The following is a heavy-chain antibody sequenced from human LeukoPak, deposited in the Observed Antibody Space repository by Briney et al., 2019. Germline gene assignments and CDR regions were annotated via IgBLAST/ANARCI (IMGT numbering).Heavy chain of an antibody. V-gene: IGHV3-30*18. J-gene: IGHJ4*02. CDR1: GFTCNNYG. D-gene: IGHD2-2*01. CDR3: AKGPLRGTAAAIDY. CDR2: ISYDGRNI. Sequence: GKSLRLSGAAAGFTCNNYGMHWVRQAPGKGPEWVAVISYDGRNIHYPDSVKGRFTISRDISTDTLWLQMDSLRTEDTAVYYCAKGPLRGTAAAIDYWGQGTLVTVSS.